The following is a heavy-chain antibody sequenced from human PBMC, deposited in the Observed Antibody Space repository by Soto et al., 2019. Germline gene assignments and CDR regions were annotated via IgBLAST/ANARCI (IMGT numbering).Heavy chain of an antibody. CDR2: IYYSGSI. J-gene: IGHJ4*02. CDR1: GGSITSEGYY. V-gene: IGHV4-31*03. D-gene: IGHD3-16*01. Sequence: SEKLSLTCTVSGGSITSEGYYWCWIRQLPGKGLEWIGYIYYSGSIFYNPFLKSRASISAHSSKKQFSLKLSSVTAADTAVYYCARSRLWDQHSDSWGRCTLVTV. CDR3: ARSRLWDQHSDS.